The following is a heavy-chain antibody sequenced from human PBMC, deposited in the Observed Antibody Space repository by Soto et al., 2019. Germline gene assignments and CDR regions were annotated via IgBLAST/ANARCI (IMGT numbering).Heavy chain of an antibody. CDR3: ARQRGYNSGFFDY. Sequence: QPGGSLRLSCAASGFTFDNYGMSWVRQAPGKGLEWVSTVSGSGGSTYYAASVKGRFTISREYSKNTLYLQMNSLRAEDTAVYFCARQRGYNSGFFDYWSQGTLVTVSS. CDR2: VSGSGGST. D-gene: IGHD6-19*01. J-gene: IGHJ4*02. V-gene: IGHV3-23*01. CDR1: GFTFDNYG.